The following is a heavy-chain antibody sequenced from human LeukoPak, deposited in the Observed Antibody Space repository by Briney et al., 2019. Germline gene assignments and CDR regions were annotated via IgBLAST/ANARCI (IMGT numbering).Heavy chain of an antibody. CDR1: GFTFSSYG. D-gene: IGHD2-15*01. CDR3: ARDRLVYCSGGSCSYFDY. J-gene: IGHJ4*02. CDR2: IRYDGSNK. Sequence: GGSLRLSCAASGFTFSSYGMHWVRQAPGKGLEWVAFIRYDGSNKYYADSVKGRFTISRDNAKNSLYLQMNSLRAEDTAVYYCARDRLVYCSGGSCSYFDYWGQGTLVTVSS. V-gene: IGHV3-30*02.